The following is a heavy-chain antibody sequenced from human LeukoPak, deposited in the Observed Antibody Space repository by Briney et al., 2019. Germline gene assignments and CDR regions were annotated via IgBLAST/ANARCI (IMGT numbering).Heavy chain of an antibody. V-gene: IGHV3-7*01. CDR3: ARHRSGGSQDDAFDI. CDR2: IKKDGSEK. D-gene: IGHD2-15*01. CDR1: GFTFSSYT. Sequence: GGSLRLSCAASGFTFSSYTMHWVRQAPGKGLEWVADIKKDGSEKYYVDSVKGRFTISRQNAKNSLFLQMNSLRAEDTAVYYCARHRSGGSQDDAFDIWGQGTMVTVSS. J-gene: IGHJ3*02.